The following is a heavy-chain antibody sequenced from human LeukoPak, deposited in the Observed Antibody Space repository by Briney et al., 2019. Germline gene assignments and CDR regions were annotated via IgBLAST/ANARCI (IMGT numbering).Heavy chain of an antibody. J-gene: IGHJ4*02. V-gene: IGHV4-31*03. CDR3: AIPDMATFFVF. CDR1: GGSISSGADY. CDR2: ISYSGST. D-gene: IGHD5-24*01. Sequence: SETLSLTCTVSGGSISSGADYWSWIRQHPGKGLEWIGYISYSGSTYYNPSLKTRLTISVDTSKNQFSLKLTSVTAADTALYYSAIPDMATFFVFWGGRTLVTVSS.